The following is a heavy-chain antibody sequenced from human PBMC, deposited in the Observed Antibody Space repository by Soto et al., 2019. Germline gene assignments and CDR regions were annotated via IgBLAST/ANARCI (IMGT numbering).Heavy chain of an antibody. CDR1: GGTFGSYA. CDR2: IIPIPGTA. Sequence: QVQLVQSGAEVKKPGSSVKVSCKASGGTFGSYAISWVRQAPGQGLEWMGGIIPIPGTANYAQKFQGRVTIAADESTSTADMELSSLRSEDTAVYYCPRSQGSSTSLDIYYYYYYGMDVWGQGTTVTVSS. V-gene: IGHV1-69*01. J-gene: IGHJ6*02. CDR3: PRSQGSSTSLDIYYYYYYGMDV. D-gene: IGHD2-2*01.